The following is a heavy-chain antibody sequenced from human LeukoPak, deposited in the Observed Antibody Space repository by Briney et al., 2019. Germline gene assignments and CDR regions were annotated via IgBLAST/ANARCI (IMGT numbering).Heavy chain of an antibody. CDR1: GYTLTELS. Sequence: ASVKVSCKVSGYTLTELSMHWVRQAPGKGLEWMGGFDPEDGETIYAQKFQGRVTMTEDTSTDTAYMELSSLRSEDTAVYYCARVGLGLGGGLNTYSYGVFLNYYYYYMDVWGKGTTVTVSS. CDR3: ARVGLGLGGGLNTYSYGVFLNYYYYYMDV. CDR2: FDPEDGET. D-gene: IGHD5-18*01. V-gene: IGHV1-24*01. J-gene: IGHJ6*03.